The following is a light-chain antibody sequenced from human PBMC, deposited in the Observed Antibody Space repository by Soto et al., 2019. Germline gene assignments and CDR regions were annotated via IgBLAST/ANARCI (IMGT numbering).Light chain of an antibody. J-gene: IGLJ2*01. V-gene: IGLV2-8*01. Sequence: QSALTQPPSATGSPGQSVTISCTATSSDVGGYNYVSWFQQHPGKAPKLMIYEVTKRPSGGPDRFSGSKSGNTASLAVSGLQAEDEADYYCSSYAGNYNLVFGGGTKLTVL. CDR1: SSDVGGYNY. CDR3: SSYAGNYNLV. CDR2: EVT.